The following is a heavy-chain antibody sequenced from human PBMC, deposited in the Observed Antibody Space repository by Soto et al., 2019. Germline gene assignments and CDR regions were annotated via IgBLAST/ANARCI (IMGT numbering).Heavy chain of an antibody. CDR2: ISSSSSYI. J-gene: IGHJ4*02. D-gene: IGHD6-13*01. CDR3: AGGSSSWYI. V-gene: IGHV3-21*01. Sequence: EVQLVESGGGLVKPGGSLRLSCAASGFTFSSYSMNWVRQAPGKGLEWVSSISSSSSYIYYADSVKGRFTISRDNAKNSRCLQMNSLRAEDTAVYYCAGGSSSWYIWGQGTLVTVSS. CDR1: GFTFSSYS.